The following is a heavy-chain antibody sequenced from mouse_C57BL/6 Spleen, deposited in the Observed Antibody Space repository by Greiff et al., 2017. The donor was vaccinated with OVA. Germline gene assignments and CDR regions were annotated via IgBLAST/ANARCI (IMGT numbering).Heavy chain of an antibody. CDR1: GYTFTSYW. Sequence: VKLQQPGAELVKPGASVKLSCKASGYTFTSYWMHWVKQRPGQGLEWIGMIHPNSGSTNYNEKFKSKATLTVDKSSSTAYMQLSSLTSEDSAVYYCAREEFITTVVAPYFDYWGQGTTLTVSS. CDR3: AREEFITTVVAPYFDY. J-gene: IGHJ2*01. V-gene: IGHV1-64*01. D-gene: IGHD1-1*01. CDR2: IHPNSGST.